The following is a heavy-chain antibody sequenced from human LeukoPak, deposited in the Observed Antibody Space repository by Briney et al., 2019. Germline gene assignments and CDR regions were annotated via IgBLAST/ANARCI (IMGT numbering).Heavy chain of an antibody. D-gene: IGHD4-23*01. CDR2: IYYSGST. V-gene: IGHV4-59*01. CDR3: ARSRGSGFLRWYYYYGMDV. Sequence: SETLSLTCTVSGGSISSYYWSWIRQPPGKGLEWIGHIYYSGSTNYNPSLKSRVTISVDTSKNQFSLKLSSVTAADTAVYYCARSRGSGFLRWYYYYGMDVWGQGTTVTVSS. CDR1: GGSISSYY. J-gene: IGHJ6*02.